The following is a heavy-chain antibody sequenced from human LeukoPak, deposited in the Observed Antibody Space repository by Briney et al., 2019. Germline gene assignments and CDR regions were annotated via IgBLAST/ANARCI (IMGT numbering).Heavy chain of an antibody. J-gene: IGHJ4*02. CDR2: VYSSGVG. Sequence: SDTLSLTCTVSGGSITGYCWNWIRQPAGQGLEWLGRVYSSGVGNYNPSRTNRVTISVDTSKNQSSLKLTSLPAADTAVYYCAREEFLHEIDSSGYFVYWGQGTLVTVSS. D-gene: IGHD3-22*01. V-gene: IGHV4-4*07. CDR1: GGSITGYC. CDR3: AREEFLHEIDSSGYFVY.